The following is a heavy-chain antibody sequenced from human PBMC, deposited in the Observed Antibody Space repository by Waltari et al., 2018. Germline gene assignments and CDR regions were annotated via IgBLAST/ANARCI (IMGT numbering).Heavy chain of an antibody. V-gene: IGHV3-74*01. CDR3: ARDVGKPPLVYYGMDV. CDR2: INSDGSST. Sequence: EVQLVESGGGLVQPGGSLRLSCAASGFTFSSYWMHWVRQAPGKGLVWGARINSDGSSTGYADSVKGRFTISRDNAKNTLDLQMNSLRAEDTAVYYCARDVGKPPLVYYGMDVWGQGTTVTVSS. CDR1: GFTFSSYW. J-gene: IGHJ6*02.